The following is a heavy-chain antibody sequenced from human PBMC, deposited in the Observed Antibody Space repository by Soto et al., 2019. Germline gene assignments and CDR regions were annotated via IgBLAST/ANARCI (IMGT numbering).Heavy chain of an antibody. CDR3: ARYGGYCSSTSCYFAEYFQH. D-gene: IGHD2-2*01. Sequence: QVQLQESGPGLVKPSETLSLTCTVSGGSISSYYWSWIRQPPGKGLEWIGYIYYIGSTNYNPSLKSRFTIAVDASKNQFSLKLSSVTAADTSVYYCARYGGYCSSTSCYFAEYFQHWGQGTLVTVSS. CDR2: IYYIGST. CDR1: GGSISSYY. V-gene: IGHV4-59*08. J-gene: IGHJ1*01.